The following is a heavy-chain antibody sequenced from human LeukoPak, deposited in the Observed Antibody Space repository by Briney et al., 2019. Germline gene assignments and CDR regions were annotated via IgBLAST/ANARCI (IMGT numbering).Heavy chain of an antibody. CDR1: GSTFTSHD. CDR3: ARDGRGAAAPDDAFDV. D-gene: IGHD2-2*01. V-gene: IGHV1-8*01. CDR2: MNPNSGAT. Sequence: ASVKVSCKTSGSTFTSHDYNWVRQAAGQGLEWMGRMNPNSGATGYAQKFQGRVTMTRDTSITTVYMELSSLTSEDTAVYYCARDGRGAAAPDDAFDVWGQGTMVTVSS. J-gene: IGHJ3*01.